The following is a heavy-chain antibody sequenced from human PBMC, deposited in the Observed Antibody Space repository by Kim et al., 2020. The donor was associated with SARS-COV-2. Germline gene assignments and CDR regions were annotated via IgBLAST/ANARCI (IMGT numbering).Heavy chain of an antibody. CDR2: INPDSGGT. Sequence: ASVKVSCKASGYTFTAYYLHWVRQAPGQGLEWMGRINPDSGGTYYAQMFRGRVTLSRDTSITTAYMELSGLKSDDTATYYCAGGPGPDLDFWGQGTTVIVSS. J-gene: IGHJ6*02. D-gene: IGHD1-26*01. V-gene: IGHV1-2*06. CDR1: GYTFTAYY. CDR3: AGGPGPDLDF.